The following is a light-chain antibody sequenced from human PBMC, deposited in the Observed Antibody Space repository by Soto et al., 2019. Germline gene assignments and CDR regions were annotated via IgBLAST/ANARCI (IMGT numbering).Light chain of an antibody. CDR1: ISDIGTHNL. Sequence: QSALTQPASVSASPGQSITISCTGTISDIGTHNLVSWYQQHPGKAPKLIIYELTERPSGVSSRFSGSKSGNTAFLTISGLQAEDEADYYCQSYDVTLSHWVFGGGTKLTVL. V-gene: IGLV2-23*02. J-gene: IGLJ3*02. CDR2: ELT. CDR3: QSYDVTLSHWV.